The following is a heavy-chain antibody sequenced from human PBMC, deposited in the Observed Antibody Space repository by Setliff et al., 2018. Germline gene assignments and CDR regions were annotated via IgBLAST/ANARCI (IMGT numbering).Heavy chain of an antibody. CDR2: IFYSGRT. J-gene: IGHJ4*02. V-gene: IGHV4-39*01. CDR3: ARNGPQIYSSGWFDC. CDR1: GASITNINYY. D-gene: IGHD6-19*01. Sequence: PSETLSLTCTVSGASITNINYYWGLIRQPPGKGLEWIGSIFYSGRTFYNPSLKSRVTISVDTSKNQFSLTLSSVTAADTAVYYCARNGPQIYSSGWFDCWGQGTLVTVSS.